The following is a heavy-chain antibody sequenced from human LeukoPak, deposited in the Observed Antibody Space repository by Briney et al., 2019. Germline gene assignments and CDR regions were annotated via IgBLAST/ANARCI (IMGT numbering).Heavy chain of an antibody. Sequence: PGGSLRLSCAASGFTFSNYAMTWVRQAPGKGVEWGSLISGSGGSTYYADSVKGRFTISRDNSKNMLYLQMNRLRAEDTAVSYCAKRFCRAGSCYSAGFHIWGQGTMVTVSS. CDR1: GFTFSNYA. V-gene: IGHV3-23*01. CDR2: ISGSGGST. CDR3: AKRFCRAGSCYSAGFHI. J-gene: IGHJ3*02. D-gene: IGHD2-15*01.